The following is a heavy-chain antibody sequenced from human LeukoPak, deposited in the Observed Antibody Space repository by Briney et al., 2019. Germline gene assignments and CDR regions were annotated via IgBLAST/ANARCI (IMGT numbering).Heavy chain of an antibody. D-gene: IGHD3-10*01. J-gene: IGHJ3*02. CDR2: IYYSGST. V-gene: IGHV4-59*01. CDR3: ARDRALWDAFDI. CDR1: GGSISSYY. Sequence: SETLSLTCTVSGGSISSYYWSWIRQPPGKGLEWIGYIYYSGSTNYNPSLKSRVTRSVDTSKNQFSLKLSSVTAADTAVYYCARDRALWDAFDIWGQGTMVTVSS.